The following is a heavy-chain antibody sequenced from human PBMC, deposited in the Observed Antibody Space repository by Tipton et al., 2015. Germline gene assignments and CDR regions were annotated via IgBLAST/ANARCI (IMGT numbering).Heavy chain of an antibody. V-gene: IGHV4-59*01. CDR3: ARVQSNYYDSSGYFDY. CDR1: GDSISTSY. Sequence: TLSLTCTVSGDSISTSYWNWVRQPPGGGLEWIGFIYHTGITNYNPSLKSRVIMSLDTSKNQVSLTLSSVTAADTAVYYCARVQSNYYDSSGYFDYWGQGTLVTVSS. J-gene: IGHJ4*02. D-gene: IGHD3-22*01. CDR2: IYHTGIT.